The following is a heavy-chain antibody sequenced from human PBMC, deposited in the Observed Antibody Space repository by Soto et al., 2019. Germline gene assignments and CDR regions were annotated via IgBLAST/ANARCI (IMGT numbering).Heavy chain of an antibody. J-gene: IGHJ4*02. D-gene: IGHD1-1*01. CDR2: IYPGDSDT. Sequence: PGESLKISCKGSGYSFTSYWIGWVRQMPGKGLEWMGIIYPGDSDTRYSPSFQGQVTISADKSISTAYLQMNSLRIEDTAVYYCARELERVFDYWGQGTLVTVSS. CDR1: GYSFTSYW. V-gene: IGHV5-51*01. CDR3: ARELERVFDY.